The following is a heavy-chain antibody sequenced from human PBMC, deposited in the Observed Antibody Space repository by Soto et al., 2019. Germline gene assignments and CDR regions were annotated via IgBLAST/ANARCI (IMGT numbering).Heavy chain of an antibody. J-gene: IGHJ4*02. CDR2: ISSSGSYT. CDR1: GFTFSDYY. Sequence: PGGSLRLSCAASGFTFSDYYMNWIRQAPGKGLEWVSYISSSGSYTNYADSVKGRFTISRDNAKNSLYLQMNSLRAEDTAVYYCARDRWSSRGYFDYWGQGTLVTVSS. CDR3: ARDRWSSRGYFDY. V-gene: IGHV3-11*05. D-gene: IGHD6-13*01.